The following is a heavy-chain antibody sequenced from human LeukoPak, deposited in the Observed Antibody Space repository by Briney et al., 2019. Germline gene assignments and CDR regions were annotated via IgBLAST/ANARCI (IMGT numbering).Heavy chain of an antibody. D-gene: IGHD5/OR15-5a*01. V-gene: IGHV1-8*01. Sequence: ASVKVSCKASGYTFTSYDINWVRQAPGQGLEWMGWMNPSSGNTGYAQKFQGRVTMTRNTSISTAYMELSSLRSEDTAVYYCAGSRGHYYGMDVWGQGTTVTVSS. CDR2: MNPSSGNT. J-gene: IGHJ6*02. CDR3: AGSRGHYYGMDV. CDR1: GYTFTSYD.